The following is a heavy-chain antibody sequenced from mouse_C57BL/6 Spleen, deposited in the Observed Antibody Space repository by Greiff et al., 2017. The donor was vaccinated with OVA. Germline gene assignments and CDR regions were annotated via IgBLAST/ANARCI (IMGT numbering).Heavy chain of an antibody. J-gene: IGHJ1*03. CDR2: INPNNGGT. Sequence: EVQLQQSGPELVKPGASVKIPCKASGYTFTDYNMDWVKQSHGKSLEWIGDINPNNGGTIYNQKFKGKATLTVDKSSSTAYMELRSLTSEDTAVYYGASHYYGSDWYFDVWGTGTTVTVSS. D-gene: IGHD1-1*01. V-gene: IGHV1-18*01. CDR1: GYTFTDYN. CDR3: ASHYYGSDWYFDV.